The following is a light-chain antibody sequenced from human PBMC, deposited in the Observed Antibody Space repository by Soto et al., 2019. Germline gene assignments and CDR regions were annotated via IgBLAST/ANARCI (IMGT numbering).Light chain of an antibody. CDR1: SSDVGASNF. CDR3: SSHTSSSTLVI. CDR2: DVS. V-gene: IGLV2-14*01. J-gene: IGLJ2*01. Sequence: QSALTQPASVSGSPGQSITISCTGTSSDVGASNFVSWYQRHPGKAPKLMIYDVSTRPSGVSDRFSGSKSGNTASLTISGLQTEDEADYYCSSHTSSSTLVIFGGGTQLTVL.